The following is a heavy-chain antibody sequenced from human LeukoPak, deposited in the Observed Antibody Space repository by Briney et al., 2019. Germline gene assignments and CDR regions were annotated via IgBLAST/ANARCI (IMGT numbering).Heavy chain of an antibody. J-gene: IGHJ4*02. Sequence: PGGSLRLSCAASGFPLSDYSMNWVRQAPGKGLEWVSAISGSGGSTYYADSVKGRFTISRDNSKNTLYLQMNSLRAEDTAVYYCAKAGRGATRNFDYWGQGTLVTVSS. CDR2: ISGSGGST. CDR1: GFPLSDYS. D-gene: IGHD1-26*01. CDR3: AKAGRGATRNFDY. V-gene: IGHV3-23*01.